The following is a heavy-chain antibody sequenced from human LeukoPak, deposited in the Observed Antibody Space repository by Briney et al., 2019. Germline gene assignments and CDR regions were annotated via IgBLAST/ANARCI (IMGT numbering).Heavy chain of an antibody. CDR1: GFTFSSYS. Sequence: GGSLRLSCAASGFTFSSYSMNWVRQAPGKGLERVSSISSSSSYIYYADSVKGRFTISRDNAKNSLYLQMNSLRAEDTAVYYCARVDYDSWSGPSVGAFDIWGQGTMVTVSS. D-gene: IGHD3-3*01. V-gene: IGHV3-21*01. CDR3: ARVDYDSWSGPSVGAFDI. CDR2: ISSSSSYI. J-gene: IGHJ3*02.